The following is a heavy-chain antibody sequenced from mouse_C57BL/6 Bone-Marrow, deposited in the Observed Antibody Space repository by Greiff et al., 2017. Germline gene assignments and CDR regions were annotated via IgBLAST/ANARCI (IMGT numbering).Heavy chain of an antibody. Sequence: EVQLQQSGPVLVKPGASVKMSCKASGYTFTDYYMNWVKQSHGKSLEWIGVINPYNGGTSYNQKFKGKATLTVDKSSSTAYMELNSLTSEDSAVYYCARHSATVVERDFDVWGTGTTVTVSS. J-gene: IGHJ1*03. V-gene: IGHV1-19*01. CDR3: ARHSATVVERDFDV. CDR1: GYTFTDYY. D-gene: IGHD1-1*01. CDR2: INPYNGGT.